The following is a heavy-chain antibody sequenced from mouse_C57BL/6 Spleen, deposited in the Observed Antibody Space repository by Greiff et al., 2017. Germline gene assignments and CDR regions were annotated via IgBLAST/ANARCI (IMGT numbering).Heavy chain of an antibody. CDR3: ARRGSSYGYAMDY. Sequence: QVQLQQSGAELVKPGASVTMSCKASGYTFTSYWITWVKQRPGQGLEWIGDIYPGSGSTNYNEKFKSKATLTVDTSSSTAYMQLSSLTAEDSAVYYCARRGSSYGYAMDYWGQGTSVTVSS. CDR2: IYPGSGST. CDR1: GYTFTSYW. V-gene: IGHV1-55*01. D-gene: IGHD1-1*01. J-gene: IGHJ4*01.